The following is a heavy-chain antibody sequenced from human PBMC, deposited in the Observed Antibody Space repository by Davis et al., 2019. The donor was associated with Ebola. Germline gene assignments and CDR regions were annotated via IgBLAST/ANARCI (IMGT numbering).Heavy chain of an antibody. CDR1: GFTLSSYG. D-gene: IGHD6-13*01. CDR3: ARASGYSSSWLDY. J-gene: IGHJ4*02. CDR2: IWYDGSNK. Sequence: GGSLRPSCAALGFTLSSYGMHWVRQAPGKGLEWVAVIWYDGSNKYYADSVKGRFTISRDNSKNTLYLQMNSLRAEDTAVYYCARASGYSSSWLDYWGQGTLVTVSS. V-gene: IGHV3-33*01.